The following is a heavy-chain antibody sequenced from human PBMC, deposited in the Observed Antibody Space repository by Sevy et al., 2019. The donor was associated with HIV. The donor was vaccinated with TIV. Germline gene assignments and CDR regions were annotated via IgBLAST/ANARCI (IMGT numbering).Heavy chain of an antibody. Sequence: GGSLRLSCAASGFTFGSYWMHWVRQAPGKGLVWVSRIYADGSITAYLDSVEGRFSISRDNTKNTLYLQMNSLRIDDTAVYYCARASGGTYPDYFDYWGHGTLVTVSS. J-gene: IGHJ4*01. D-gene: IGHD1-26*01. CDR1: GFTFGSYW. CDR2: IYADGSIT. CDR3: ARASGGTYPDYFDY. V-gene: IGHV3-74*01.